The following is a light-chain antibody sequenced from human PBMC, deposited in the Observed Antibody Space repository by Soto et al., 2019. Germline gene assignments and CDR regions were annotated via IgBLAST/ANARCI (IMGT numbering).Light chain of an antibody. CDR3: SSYTSSSTLV. V-gene: IGLV2-14*01. CDR2: EVS. CDR1: SSDVGGYNY. Sequence: QSALTQPASVSGSPGQSITIYCTGTSSDVGGYNYVSWYQQHPGIAPKLMISEVSNRPSGVSNRFSGSKSGNTASLTISGLQAEDEADYYCSSYTSSSTLVFGGGTKLTVL. J-gene: IGLJ2*01.